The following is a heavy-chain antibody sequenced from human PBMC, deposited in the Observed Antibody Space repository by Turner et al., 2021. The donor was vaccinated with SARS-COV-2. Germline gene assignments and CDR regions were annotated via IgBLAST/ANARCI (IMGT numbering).Heavy chain of an antibody. CDR3: SRNYGRNSRWFDP. CDR1: GYTFTDYY. V-gene: IGHV1-2*02. J-gene: IGHJ5*02. CDR2: NDPSSGGT. Sequence: QVQLVQSGAEVKAPGSSVKVSCEASGYTFTDYYIPWVRQAPVPGLEWMGRNDPSSGGTTYAQRFQGRITTTRETSISTAYMELSSLRSDDTAVYYCSRNYGRNSRWFDPWGQGTLVTVSS. D-gene: IGHD4-17*01.